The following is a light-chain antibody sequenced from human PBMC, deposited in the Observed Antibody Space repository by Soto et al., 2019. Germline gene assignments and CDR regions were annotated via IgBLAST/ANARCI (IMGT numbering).Light chain of an antibody. CDR3: AAWDDSLNGRV. CDR1: NSNIGSNT. Sequence: QSVLTQPPSASGTPGQRVTISCSGSNSNIGSNTVNWYQQLPGTAPKILIYYDNLRPSGVPDRLSGSKSGTSASLAISGLQSADEADYYCAAWDDSLNGRVFGTGTKLTVL. CDR2: YDN. V-gene: IGLV1-44*01. J-gene: IGLJ1*01.